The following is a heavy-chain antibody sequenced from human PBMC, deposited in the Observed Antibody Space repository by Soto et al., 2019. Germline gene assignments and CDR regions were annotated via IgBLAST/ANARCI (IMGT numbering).Heavy chain of an antibody. CDR2: IYPSDSDT. Sequence: GESLKISCKGSGYSFSSYWIGWVRQMSGEGLEWMGIIYPSDSDTRYSPSFQGQVTISADKSIYTAYLQWSSLKASDTAMYYGARGQVDTRLFDYWGQGTQVTVSS. V-gene: IGHV5-51*01. D-gene: IGHD1-26*01. CDR3: ARGQVDTRLFDY. CDR1: GYSFSSYW. J-gene: IGHJ4*02.